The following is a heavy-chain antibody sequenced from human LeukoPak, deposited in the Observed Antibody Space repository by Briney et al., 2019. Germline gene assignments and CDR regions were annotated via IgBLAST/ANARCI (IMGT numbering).Heavy chain of an antibody. CDR1: GFTFSSSA. J-gene: IGHJ4*02. CDR3: VAGPYDSRGYYRIFDY. D-gene: IGHD3-22*01. V-gene: IGHV1-58*01. Sequence: SVTVSCKASGFTFSSSAVQWVRQARGQRLEWIGWIVVGSGDTDCAQKFQERVTFTRDMSTSTAYMELSSLRSEDTAVFYCVAGPYDSRGYYRIFDYWGQGTLVTVSP. CDR2: IVVGSGDT.